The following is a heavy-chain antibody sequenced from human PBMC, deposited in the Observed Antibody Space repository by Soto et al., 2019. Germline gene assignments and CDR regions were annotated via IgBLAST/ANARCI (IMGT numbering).Heavy chain of an antibody. J-gene: IGHJ5*02. CDR3: ARDLLAPFGESA. D-gene: IGHD3-10*01. Sequence: QVQLQESGPGLVKPSQTLSLTCTVSGISISSGNYYWSWIRQPPGKGLEWIGFIYRSGSTYYNPSFKSRLTISIDTSNNQFSLKLSSVTAADTAVYYCARDLLAPFGESAWGQGTLVTVSS. V-gene: IGHV4-30-4*01. CDR2: IYRSGST. CDR1: GISISSGNYY.